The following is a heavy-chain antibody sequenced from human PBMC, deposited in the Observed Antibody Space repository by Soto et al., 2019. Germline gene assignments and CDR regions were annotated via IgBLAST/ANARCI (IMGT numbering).Heavy chain of an antibody. CDR3: ARSPGIQLWYGFHAFDI. CDR2: IYPGDSDT. D-gene: IGHD5-18*01. CDR1: GYSFTSYW. J-gene: IGHJ3*02. V-gene: IGHV5-51*01. Sequence: PGESRKISCKGSGYSFTSYWIGWVRQMPGKGLEWMGIIYPGDSDTRYSPSFQGQVTISADKSISTAYLQWSSLKASDTAMYYCARSPGIQLWYGFHAFDISGPATMVTVSS.